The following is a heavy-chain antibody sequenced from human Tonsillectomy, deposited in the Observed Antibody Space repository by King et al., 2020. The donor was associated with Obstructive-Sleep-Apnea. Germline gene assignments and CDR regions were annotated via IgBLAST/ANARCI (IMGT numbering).Heavy chain of an antibody. CDR2: IKSKTDGGTT. D-gene: IGHD3-3*01. CDR3: TPEYGGVRRPGGIYYFDY. J-gene: IGHJ4*02. CDR1: GFTFSNAW. V-gene: IGHV3-15*01. Sequence: VQLVESGGGLVKPGGSLRLSCTASGFTFSNAWMTWVRQAPGRGLEWVGRIKSKTDGGTTDYIAPVKGRFTISRDDSKQTLYLQMTSLKNEDTAVYYCTPEYGGVRRPGGIYYFDYWGQGTLVTVSS.